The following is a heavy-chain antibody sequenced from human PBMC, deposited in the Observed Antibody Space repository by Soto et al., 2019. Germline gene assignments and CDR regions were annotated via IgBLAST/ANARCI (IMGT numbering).Heavy chain of an antibody. V-gene: IGHV4-30-4*02. CDR3: ARGGPGYGDRIFDY. J-gene: IGHJ4*02. CDR2: IYYSGST. Sequence: SETLSLTCTVSGGSISSGDYYWSWIRQPPGKGLEWIGYIYYSGSTYYNPSLKSRVTISVDTSKNQFSLKLTSVTPADTAVYYCARGGPGYGDRIFDYWGQGTLVTVSS. D-gene: IGHD4-17*01. CDR1: GGSISSGDYY.